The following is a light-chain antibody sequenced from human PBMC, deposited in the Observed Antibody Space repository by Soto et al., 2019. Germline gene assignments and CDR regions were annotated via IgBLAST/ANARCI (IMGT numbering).Light chain of an antibody. CDR2: GAS. J-gene: IGKJ2*01. V-gene: IGKV3-20*01. CDR3: QHYANSPPLYT. CDR1: QSVTVNS. Sequence: EILLTQSPSTLSLSPGEGVTLSCRASQSVTVNSLAWYQQKPGQAPRLLIYGASSRATGIPDRFNGRGSGTDFTLTITRLEPEDFAVYFCQHYANSPPLYTFGQGTKLEIK.